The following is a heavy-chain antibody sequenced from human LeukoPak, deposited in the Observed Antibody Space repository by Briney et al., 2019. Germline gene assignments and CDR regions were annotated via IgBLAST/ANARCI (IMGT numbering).Heavy chain of an antibody. Sequence: SETLSLTCAVSGGSISSGGYSWSWIRQPPGKGLEWIGSILYSGSTNYNPSLKSRDTISVDTSKSQFSLRLSSVTAADTAVYYCARGVGSDHWGQGTLVTVSS. J-gene: IGHJ4*02. D-gene: IGHD3-10*01. V-gene: IGHV4-61*08. CDR1: GGSISSGGYS. CDR2: ILYSGST. CDR3: ARGVGSDH.